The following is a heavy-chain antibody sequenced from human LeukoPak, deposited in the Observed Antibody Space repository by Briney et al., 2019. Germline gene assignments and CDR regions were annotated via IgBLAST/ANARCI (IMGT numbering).Heavy chain of an antibody. D-gene: IGHD6-6*01. J-gene: IGHJ5*02. V-gene: IGHV1-46*01. CDR3: ARTGSSMRIAARPKWCWFDP. Sequence: GASVKVSCKASGGSFSTYAINWVRQAPGQGLEWMGIINPSGGSTSYAQKFQGRVTMTRDTSTSTVYMELSGLRSEDTAVYYCARTGSSMRIAARPKWCWFDPWGQGTLVTVSS. CDR2: INPSGGST. CDR1: GGSFSTYA.